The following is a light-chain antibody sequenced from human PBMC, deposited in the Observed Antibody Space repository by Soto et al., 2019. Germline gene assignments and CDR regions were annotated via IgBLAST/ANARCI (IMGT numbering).Light chain of an antibody. CDR3: QTWGTGIQWV. CDR2: LNSDGSH. V-gene: IGLV4-69*01. CDR1: SGHSSYA. Sequence: QSVLTQSPSASASLGASVKLTCTLSSGHSSYAIAWHQQQPEKGPRYLMKLNSDGSHSKGDGIPDRFSDSSSGAERYLTISSLQSEDEADYYCQTWGTGIQWVFGGGTKLTVL. J-gene: IGLJ3*02.